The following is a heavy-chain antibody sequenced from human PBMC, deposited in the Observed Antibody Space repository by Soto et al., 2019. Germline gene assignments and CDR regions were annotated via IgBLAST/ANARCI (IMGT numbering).Heavy chain of an antibody. D-gene: IGHD3-9*01. CDR3: ARIGGDILTGYYTLIDY. CDR2: IFSNDEK. V-gene: IGHV2-26*01. Sequence: SGPTLVNPTETLTLTCTVSGFSLSNSRMGVSWIRQPPGKALEWLAHIFSNDEKSYSTSLKSRLTISKDTSKSQVVLTMTNMDPVDTATYYCARIGGDILTGYYTLIDYRGQGTLVTVSS. CDR1: GFSLSNSRMG. J-gene: IGHJ4*02.